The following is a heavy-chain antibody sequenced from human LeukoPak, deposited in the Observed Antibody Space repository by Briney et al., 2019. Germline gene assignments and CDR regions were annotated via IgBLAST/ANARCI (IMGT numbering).Heavy chain of an antibody. V-gene: IGHV3-48*02. D-gene: IGHD2-21*02. CDR2: IIGEVSAI. J-gene: IGHJ3*02. CDR1: GFTFSNYW. Sequence: GGSLRLSCAGSGFTFSNYWVHWVRQAPGKGLVWVSYIIGEVSAIYYADSVKGRVTISRDNAKNSLYLQMHSLRDEDTAVYYCARSIVVVTANDFGGFDIWGQGTMVTVYS. CDR3: ARSIVVVTANDFGGFDI.